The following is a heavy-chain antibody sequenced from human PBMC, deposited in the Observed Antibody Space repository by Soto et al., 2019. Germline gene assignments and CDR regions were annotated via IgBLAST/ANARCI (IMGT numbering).Heavy chain of an antibody. D-gene: IGHD3-9*01. J-gene: IGHJ4*02. V-gene: IGHV1-69*13. CDR2: IIPIFGTA. Sequence: SVKVSCKASGGTFSSYAISWVRQAPGQGLEWMGGIIPIFGTANYAQKFQGRVTITADESTSTAYMELSSLRSEDTAVYYCARGREDYDILTGYPYYFDYWGQGTLVTVSS. CDR3: ARGREDYDILTGYPYYFDY. CDR1: GGTFSSYA.